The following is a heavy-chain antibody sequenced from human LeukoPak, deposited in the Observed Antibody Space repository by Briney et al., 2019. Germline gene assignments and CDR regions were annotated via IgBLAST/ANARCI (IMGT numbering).Heavy chain of an antibody. D-gene: IGHD2/OR15-2a*01. CDR3: ARLSAGFNSSYWFDP. CDR1: GGSISSYY. CDR2: IYSSGRT. Sequence: PSETLSLTCTVSGGSISSYYWTWIRQPPGKGLEWIGCIYSSGRTNYNPSLKSQVTMSVDTSKNQFSLKVISVTAADTAVYYCARLSAGFNSSYWFDPWGQGTLVTVSS. J-gene: IGHJ5*02. V-gene: IGHV4-4*09.